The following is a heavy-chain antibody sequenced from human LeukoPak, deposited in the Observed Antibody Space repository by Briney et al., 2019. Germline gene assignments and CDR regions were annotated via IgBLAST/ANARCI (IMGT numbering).Heavy chain of an antibody. Sequence: GGSQRLSCAASGFTFSSYSMNWVRQAPGKGLEWVSFISSSSSYIYYADSVKGLFTISRDNARNSLYLQMNSLRAEDTAVYYCARDKYGDQYYFDYWGQEPGDPVSS. CDR2: ISSSSSYI. CDR1: GFTFSSYS. D-gene: IGHD4-17*01. J-gene: IGHJ4*02. CDR3: ARDKYGDQYYFDY. V-gene: IGHV3-21*01.